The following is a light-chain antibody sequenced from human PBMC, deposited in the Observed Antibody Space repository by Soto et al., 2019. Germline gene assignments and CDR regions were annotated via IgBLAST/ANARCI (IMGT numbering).Light chain of an antibody. Sequence: DIQMTQSPSSLSASVGDRVTITCRASQGISNFLAWYQQRPGKVPKLLIYAASTLQSGVPSRFSGSGSGTDFTLTISSLQPEDVATYYCQNYNSAPSTFGQGTRLEIK. CDR1: QGISNF. V-gene: IGKV1-27*01. J-gene: IGKJ5*01. CDR2: AAS. CDR3: QNYNSAPST.